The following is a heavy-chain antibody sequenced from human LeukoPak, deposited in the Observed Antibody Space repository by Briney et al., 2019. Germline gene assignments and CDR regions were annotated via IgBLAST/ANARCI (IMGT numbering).Heavy chain of an antibody. D-gene: IGHD2-21*02. CDR3: ARERGPHIVVVTAILFDY. CDR2: INPNSGGT. J-gene: IGHJ4*02. Sequence: ASVSVSCKASGYTFTGYYMHWVRQAPGQGLEWMGWINPNSGGTNYAQKFQGRVTMTRDTSISTAYMELSRLRSDDTAVYYCARERGPHIVVVTAILFDYWSQGTLVTVSS. V-gene: IGHV1-2*02. CDR1: GYTFTGYY.